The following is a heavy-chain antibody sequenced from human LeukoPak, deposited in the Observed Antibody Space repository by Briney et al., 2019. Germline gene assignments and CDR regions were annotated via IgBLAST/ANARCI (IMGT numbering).Heavy chain of an antibody. Sequence: GGSLRLSCATSGLTFNNFDMTWVRQAPEKGLEWVASISSSGRSTYYADSVRGRFTISRDNSKNTLFLQMNTLRADDTAVYYCAKEVPYLDYWGRGTLVTVSS. CDR2: ISSSGRST. D-gene: IGHD1-1*01. CDR1: GLTFNNFD. J-gene: IGHJ4*02. CDR3: AKEVPYLDY. V-gene: IGHV3-23*01.